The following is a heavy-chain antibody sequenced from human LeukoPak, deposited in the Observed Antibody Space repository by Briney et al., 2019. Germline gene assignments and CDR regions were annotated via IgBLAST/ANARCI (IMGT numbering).Heavy chain of an antibody. V-gene: IGHV4-59*01. CDR2: VYHSGST. CDR1: GASISSDY. CDR3: ARAGNYYYSSGYYSHFDY. D-gene: IGHD3-22*01. Sequence: SETLSLTCTVSGASISSDYWNWIRQPPGKRLEWIGHVYHSGSTNYNPSLKSRVTISVDTSKNQFSLKLSSVAAADTAVYYCARAGNYYYSSGYYSHFDYWGQGTLVTVSS. J-gene: IGHJ4*02.